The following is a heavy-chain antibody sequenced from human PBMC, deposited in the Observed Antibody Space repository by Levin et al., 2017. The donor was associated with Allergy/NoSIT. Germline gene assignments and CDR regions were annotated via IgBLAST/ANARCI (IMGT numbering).Heavy chain of an antibody. CDR1: GGSISSYY. D-gene: IGHD3-3*01. CDR3: ARGGTIFGVVWGPFDY. CDR2: IYYSGST. J-gene: IGHJ4*02. V-gene: IGHV4-59*01. Sequence: PSQTLSLTCTVSGGSISSYYWSWIRQPPGKGLEWIGYIYYSGSTNYNPSLKSRVTISVDTSKNQFSLKLSSVTAADTAVYYCARGGTIFGVVWGPFDYWGQGTLVTVSS.